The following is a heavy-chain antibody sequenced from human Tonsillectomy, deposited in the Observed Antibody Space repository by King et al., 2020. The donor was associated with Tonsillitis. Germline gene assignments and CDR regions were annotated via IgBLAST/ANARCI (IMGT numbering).Heavy chain of an antibody. CDR1: GFTFSNYG. CDR3: ATTMVRGEPYYFAY. Sequence: VQLVESGGGVVQPGRSLRLSCAASGFTFSNYGMHWVRQAPGKGLEWVAVISYDGSYIYYADSVKGRFTISRDNSKNTLYLQMNSLRAEDTAVYYCATTMVRGEPYYFAYWGQGTLVTVSS. V-gene: IGHV3-30*03. J-gene: IGHJ4*02. D-gene: IGHD3-10*01. CDR2: ISYDGSYI.